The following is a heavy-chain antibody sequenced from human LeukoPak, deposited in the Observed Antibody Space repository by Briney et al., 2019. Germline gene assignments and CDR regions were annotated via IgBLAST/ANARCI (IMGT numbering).Heavy chain of an antibody. D-gene: IGHD5-12*01. V-gene: IGHV5-51*01. CDR2: IYGGDSDD. J-gene: IGHJ4*02. CDR3: TRRGSGYDHWHFDY. Sequence: GESLKISCKGRGYSFSIYWIAWVRQMPGKGLEWMGIIYGGDSDDRYSPSFRGQVTISADKSMNTAYLQWSSLKASDTAMYYCTRRGSGYDHWHFDYWGQGTLVTVSS. CDR1: GYSFSIYW.